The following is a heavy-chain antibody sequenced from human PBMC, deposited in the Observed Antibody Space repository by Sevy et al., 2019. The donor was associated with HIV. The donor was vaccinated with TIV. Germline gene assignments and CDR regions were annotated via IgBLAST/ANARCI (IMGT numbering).Heavy chain of an antibody. Sequence: GGSLRLSCAASGFTFSDYYMSWNRQAPGKGLEWVSYISSSGSTIYYADSVKGRFTISRDNAKNSLYLQMNSLRAEDTAVYYCARDMDYDFWSGLDYWGQGTLVTVSS. CDR3: ARDMDYDFWSGLDY. J-gene: IGHJ4*02. CDR1: GFTFSDYY. CDR2: ISSSGSTI. D-gene: IGHD3-3*01. V-gene: IGHV3-11*01.